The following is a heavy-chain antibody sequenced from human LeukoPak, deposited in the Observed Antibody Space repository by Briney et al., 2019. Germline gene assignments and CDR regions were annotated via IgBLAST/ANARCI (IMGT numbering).Heavy chain of an antibody. V-gene: IGHV3-33*01. CDR2: IWYDGSNK. CDR3: ARDGNSGYDLGGFDY. CDR1: GFTFSSYG. D-gene: IGHD5-12*01. J-gene: IGHJ4*02. Sequence: PPGRSLRLSCAASGFTFSSYGMHWVRQAPGKGLEWVAVIWYDGSNKYYADSVKGRFTISRDNSKNTLYLQMNSLRAEDTAVYYCARDGNSGYDLGGFDYWGQGTLVTVSS.